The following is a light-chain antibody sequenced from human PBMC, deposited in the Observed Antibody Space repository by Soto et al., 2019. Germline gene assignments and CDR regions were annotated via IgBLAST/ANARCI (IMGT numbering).Light chain of an antibody. J-gene: IGKJ1*01. V-gene: IGKV3-15*01. CDR3: QQYNNWPRT. Sequence: EIVLTQSPATLSLSPGERATLSCRASQSVSSYLAWYQQKPGQAPRLLIYGASTRATGIPARFSGSGSGTEFTLTISTLQSEDFELYYCQQYNNWPRTFGQGTKVDIX. CDR2: GAS. CDR1: QSVSSY.